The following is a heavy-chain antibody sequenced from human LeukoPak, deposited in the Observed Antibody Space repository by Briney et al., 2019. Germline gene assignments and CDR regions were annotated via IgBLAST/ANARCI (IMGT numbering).Heavy chain of an antibody. D-gene: IGHD3-10*01. CDR3: AKDGVWIGEKKANTDI. CDR1: GFTFSTYG. CDR2: IGGSGVST. Sequence: GGSLRLSCAAAGFTFSTYGMTWVRQAPGKGLEWVSAIGGSGVSTYYADSVKGRFTISRDNSRNTLYLQMNSLRAEDTAVYYCAKDGVWIGEKKANTDIWGKGTTV. J-gene: IGHJ6*03. V-gene: IGHV3-23*01.